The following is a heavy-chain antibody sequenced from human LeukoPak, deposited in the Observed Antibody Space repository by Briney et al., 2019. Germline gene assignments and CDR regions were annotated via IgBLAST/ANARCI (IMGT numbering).Heavy chain of an antibody. J-gene: IGHJ4*02. CDR1: GFTFNNYW. CDR3: SRAHPGSNSLDY. D-gene: IGHD4-11*01. CDR2: LRTDGART. Sequence: GGSLRLSCAASGFTFNNYWMHWVRQAPGKGLEWVSRLRTDGARTNYADSVKGRFTISTDNTKNLLYLKMTSMRDEDTAVYYCSRAHPGSNSLDYWGQGTLVTVSS. V-gene: IGHV3-74*01.